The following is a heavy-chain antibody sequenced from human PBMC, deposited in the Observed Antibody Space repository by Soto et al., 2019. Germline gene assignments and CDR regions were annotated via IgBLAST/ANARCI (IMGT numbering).Heavy chain of an antibody. J-gene: IGHJ4*02. Sequence: QVQLVQSGAEVKKPGASVKVSCKASGYTFTGYYMHWVRQAPGQGLEWMGWINPNSGGTNYAQKFQGWVTMTRDTSTRTAYMELSRLRSDDTAVYYCARAVAGYSSSWYYFDYWGQGTLVTVSA. CDR3: ARAVAGYSSSWYYFDY. V-gene: IGHV1-2*04. CDR2: INPNSGGT. D-gene: IGHD6-13*01. CDR1: GYTFTGYY.